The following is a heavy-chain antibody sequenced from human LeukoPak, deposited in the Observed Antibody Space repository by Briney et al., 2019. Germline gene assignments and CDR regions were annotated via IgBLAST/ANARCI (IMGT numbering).Heavy chain of an antibody. D-gene: IGHD1-26*01. CDR1: GFTFSSYA. CDR2: ISGSGGST. Sequence: GGSLRLSCAASGFTFSSYAMSWVRQAPGKGLEWVSAISGSGGSTYYADSVEGRFIICRDNSKNPLYLQMNSLGAEDTAVYYCAKGGRSSPFDYWGQGTLVTVSS. J-gene: IGHJ4*02. V-gene: IGHV3-23*01. CDR3: AKGGRSSPFDY.